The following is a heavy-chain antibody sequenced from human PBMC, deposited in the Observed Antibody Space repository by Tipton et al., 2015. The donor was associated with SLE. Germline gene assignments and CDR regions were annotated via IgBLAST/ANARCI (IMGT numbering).Heavy chain of an antibody. D-gene: IGHD3-22*01. CDR2: IYHSGST. J-gene: IGHJ3*02. CDR3: ARDRGPYYYDSSGYYNAFDI. CDR1: GYSISSSSY. Sequence: TLSLTCAVSGYSISSSSYWGWIRQPPGKGLEWIGSIYHSGSTYYNPSLKSRVTISVDTSKNQFSLKLSSVTAADTAVYYCARDRGPYYYDSSGYYNAFDIWGQGTMVTVSS. V-gene: IGHV4-38-2*02.